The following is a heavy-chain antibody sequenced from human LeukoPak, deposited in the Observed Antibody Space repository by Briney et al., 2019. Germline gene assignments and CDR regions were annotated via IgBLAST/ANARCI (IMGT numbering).Heavy chain of an antibody. CDR1: GGSISSYY. D-gene: IGHD3-3*01. Sequence: LETLSLTCTVSGGSISSYYWSWIRQPPGKGLEWIGYIYYSGSTNYNPSLKSRVTISVDTSKNQFSLKLSSVTAADTAVYYCAGGEVIIRGGYNWFDPWGQGTLVTVSS. CDR3: AGGEVIIRGGYNWFDP. V-gene: IGHV4-59*01. J-gene: IGHJ5*02. CDR2: IYYSGST.